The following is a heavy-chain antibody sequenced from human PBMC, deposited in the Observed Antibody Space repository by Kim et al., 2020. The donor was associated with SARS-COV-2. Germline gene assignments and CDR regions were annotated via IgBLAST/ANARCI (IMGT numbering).Heavy chain of an antibody. Sequence: DSVEGRFTISRDDSKNTLYLHMSSLRAEDTAVYYCVKAQPTSSIVLFDYWGQGILVTVSS. D-gene: IGHD1-26*01. CDR3: VKAQPTSSIVLFDY. J-gene: IGHJ4*02. V-gene: IGHV3-64*03.